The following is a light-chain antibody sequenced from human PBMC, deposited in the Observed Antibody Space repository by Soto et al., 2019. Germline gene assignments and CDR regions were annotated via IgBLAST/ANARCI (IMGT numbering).Light chain of an antibody. Sequence: EIVMTQSPATLSVSPGGRVTLSCRASESVSSNLAWYQQRPGQAPRLLIYAASTRATGIPARFSGSGSGTEFTLTISSLQSEDFAAYYCQQYNNWPPMYTFGQGPKLEIK. CDR3: QQYNNWPPMYT. CDR1: ESVSSN. V-gene: IGKV3D-15*01. J-gene: IGKJ2*01. CDR2: AAS.